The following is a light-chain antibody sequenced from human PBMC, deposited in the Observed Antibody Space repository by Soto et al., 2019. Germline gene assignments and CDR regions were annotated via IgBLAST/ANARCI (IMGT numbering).Light chain of an antibody. Sequence: QSALTQPASVSGSPGQSITISCTGTSSDVGGYNYVSWYQQHPGKAPKLMIYDVSNRPSGLSNRFSGSKSGNTASLTISGLQAEDEADYYCSSYTSSSTSRVFGTGTKLTVL. V-gene: IGLV2-14*01. CDR3: SSYTSSSTSRV. CDR2: DVS. J-gene: IGLJ1*01. CDR1: SSDVGGYNY.